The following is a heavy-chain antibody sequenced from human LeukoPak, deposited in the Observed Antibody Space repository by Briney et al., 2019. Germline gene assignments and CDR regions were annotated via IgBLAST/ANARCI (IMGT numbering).Heavy chain of an antibody. CDR2: ISGSGGDL. D-gene: IGHD3-16*02. V-gene: IGHV3-23*01. Sequence: PGGSLRLSCAASGFTFSNYAMSWVRQAPGKGLEWVSVISGSGGDLYYADSVKGRFTISRDNSKNTLYLQMNSLRAEDTAMYYCARVNRGDAFDIWGQGTLVTVSS. CDR3: ARVNRGDAFDI. CDR1: GFTFSNYA. J-gene: IGHJ3*02.